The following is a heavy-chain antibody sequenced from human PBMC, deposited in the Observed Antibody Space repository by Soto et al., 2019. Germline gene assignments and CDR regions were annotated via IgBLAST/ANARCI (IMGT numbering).Heavy chain of an antibody. CDR2: MNPNSGNT. Sequence: SVKVSCKASGYTFTSYDINWVRQATGQGLEWMGWMNPNSGNTGYAQKFKGRVTMTRNTSISTAYMELSSLRSEDTAVYYCARPGRSIAAAGTLYYYYGMDVWGQGTTVTVSS. D-gene: IGHD6-13*01. J-gene: IGHJ6*02. CDR3: ARPGRSIAAAGTLYYYYGMDV. CDR1: GYTFTSYD. V-gene: IGHV1-8*01.